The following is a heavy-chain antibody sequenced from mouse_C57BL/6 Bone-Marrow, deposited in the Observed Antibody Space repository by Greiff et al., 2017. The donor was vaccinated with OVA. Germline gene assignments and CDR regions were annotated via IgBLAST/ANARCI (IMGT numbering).Heavy chain of an antibody. Sequence: EVKLQQSGAELVRPGSSVKMSCKTSGYTFISYGINWVKQRPGQGLEWIGYIYIGNGYTEYNEKFKGKATLTSDTSSSTAYMQLSSLTSEDSAIYFCARRVITTVVAHWYFDVWGTGTTVTVSS. J-gene: IGHJ1*03. CDR1: GYTFISYG. CDR2: IYIGNGYT. CDR3: ARRVITTVVAHWYFDV. V-gene: IGHV1-58*01. D-gene: IGHD1-1*01.